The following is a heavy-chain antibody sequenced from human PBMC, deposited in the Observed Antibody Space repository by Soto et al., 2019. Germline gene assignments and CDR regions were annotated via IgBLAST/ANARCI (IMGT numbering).Heavy chain of an antibody. Sequence: GSLRLSCAASGFTFSSYWMHWVRQAPGKGLVWVSRINSDGSSTSYADSVKGRFTISRDNAKNTLYLQMNSLRAEDTAVYYCARGPPQYCSGGSCYYYYYMDVWGKGTTVTVSS. V-gene: IGHV3-74*01. CDR3: ARGPPQYCSGGSCYYYYYMDV. CDR2: INSDGSST. J-gene: IGHJ6*03. D-gene: IGHD2-15*01. CDR1: GFTFSSYW.